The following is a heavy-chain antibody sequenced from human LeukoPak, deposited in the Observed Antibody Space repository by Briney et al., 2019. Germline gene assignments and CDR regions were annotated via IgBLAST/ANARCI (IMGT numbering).Heavy chain of an antibody. Sequence: PGGSLRLSCAASGFTFSSYWMSWVRQAPGKGLEWVANIKQDGSEKYYVDSVKGRFTISKDNAKNSLYLQMNSLRAEDTAVYYCASYSNVVVPAATKECFDYWGQGTLVTVSS. CDR3: ASYSNVVVPAATKECFDY. D-gene: IGHD2-2*01. V-gene: IGHV3-7*01. CDR1: GFTFSSYW. J-gene: IGHJ4*02. CDR2: IKQDGSEK.